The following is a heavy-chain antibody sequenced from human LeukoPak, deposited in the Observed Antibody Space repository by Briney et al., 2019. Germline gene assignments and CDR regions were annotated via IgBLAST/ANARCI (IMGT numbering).Heavy chain of an antibody. V-gene: IGHV3-21*01. J-gene: IGHJ4*02. CDR1: GFTFSSYS. D-gene: IGHD6-19*01. Sequence: GGSLRLSCAASGFTFSSYSMNWVRQAPGKGLEWVPSISSSSSYICYADSVKGRFTISRDNAKNSLYLQMNSLRAEDTAVCYCARDRQWLVFDYWGQGTLVTVSS. CDR2: ISSSSSYI. CDR3: ARDRQWLVFDY.